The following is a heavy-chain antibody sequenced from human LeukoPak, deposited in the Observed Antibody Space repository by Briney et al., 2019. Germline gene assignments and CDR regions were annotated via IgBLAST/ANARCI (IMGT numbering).Heavy chain of an antibody. J-gene: IGHJ5*02. CDR2: IHSSGSI. V-gene: IGHV4-59*08. CDR3: VRREGYSSSPLGS. Sequence: PSETLSLTCTVSGGSIYNYWTWIRQPPGKGLELIGYIHSSGSIHYNPSVRSRVTMSLDTSKNQFSFNLTSVTAADTAVYYCVRREGYSSSPLGSWGQGTLVTVSS. CDR1: GGSIYNY. D-gene: IGHD2-15*01.